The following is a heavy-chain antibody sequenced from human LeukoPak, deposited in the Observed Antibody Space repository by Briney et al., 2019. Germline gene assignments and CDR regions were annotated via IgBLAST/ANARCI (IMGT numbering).Heavy chain of an antibody. V-gene: IGHV3-30*02. CDR2: IRHDGSIK. D-gene: IGHD3-16*01. J-gene: IGHJ4*02. CDR1: GFIFSTYG. CDR3: AKDSLADIDY. Sequence: TGRSLRLSCAASGFIFSTYGMYWVRQAPGKGLEWVAFIRHDGSIKNYADSVKGRSTISRDNSKNTLYLQMNSLRAEDTAVYYCAKDSLADIDYWGQGTLVTVSS.